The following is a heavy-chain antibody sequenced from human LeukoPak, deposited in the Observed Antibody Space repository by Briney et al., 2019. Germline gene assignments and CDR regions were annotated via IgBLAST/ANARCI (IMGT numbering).Heavy chain of an antibody. CDR3: AALYSSGWYGDFFDY. CDR2: IYYSGST. V-gene: IGHV4-59*01. CDR1: GGSISSYY. D-gene: IGHD6-19*01. Sequence: SETLSLTCTVSGGSISSYYWSWIRQPPGKGLEWIGYIYYSGSTNYNPSLKSRVTISVDTSKNQFSLKLSSVTAAGTAVYYCAALYSSGWYGDFFDYWGQGTLVTVSS. J-gene: IGHJ4*02.